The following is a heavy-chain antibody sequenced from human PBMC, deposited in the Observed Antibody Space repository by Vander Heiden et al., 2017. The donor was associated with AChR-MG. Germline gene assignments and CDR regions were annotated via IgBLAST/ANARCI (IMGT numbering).Heavy chain of an antibody. Sequence: QLQLQESGPGLVKPSETLSLTCTVSGGYISSSSYYWGWIRQPPGKGLEWIGSIYYSGSTYYNPSLKSRVTISVDTSKNQFSLKLSSVTAADTAVYYCARASYDFWSGYAYFDYWGQGTLVTVSS. CDR2: IYYSGST. CDR1: GGYISSSSYY. CDR3: ARASYDFWSGYAYFDY. J-gene: IGHJ4*02. V-gene: IGHV4-39*01. D-gene: IGHD3-3*01.